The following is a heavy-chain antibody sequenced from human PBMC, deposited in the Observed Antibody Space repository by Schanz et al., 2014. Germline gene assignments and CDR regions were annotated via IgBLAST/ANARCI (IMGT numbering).Heavy chain of an antibody. Sequence: QVQLVESGGGVVQPGGSLRLSCAASGFSFSSFGMNWVRQAPGRGLEWVAHISFDGGKTYYADSVKGRFTISRDNTKNTLFLQMNNLRPEDTAMYFCARVGRDYISSSVLDSLHYWGQGSLVTVSS. CDR1: GFSFSSFG. J-gene: IGHJ4*02. CDR3: ARVGRDYISSSVLDSLHY. D-gene: IGHD6-6*01. CDR2: ISFDGGKT. V-gene: IGHV3-30*19.